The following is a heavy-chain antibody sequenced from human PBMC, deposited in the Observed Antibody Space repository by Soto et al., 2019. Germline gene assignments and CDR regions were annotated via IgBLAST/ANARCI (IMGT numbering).Heavy chain of an antibody. CDR1: GYTHTFNTYA. CDR2: ISPTGGST. D-gene: IGHD6-19*01. Sequence: GGSLRLSCAGSGYTHTFNTYAMSWVRQAPGKGLEWVAGISPTGGSTYYADSVKGRFTISRDNSKDTLFLQMSSLRAEDTALYYCAKDTDGFSSGYKSSIDYWGQGTLVTVSS. J-gene: IGHJ4*02. CDR3: AKDTDGFSSGYKSSIDY. V-gene: IGHV3-23*01.